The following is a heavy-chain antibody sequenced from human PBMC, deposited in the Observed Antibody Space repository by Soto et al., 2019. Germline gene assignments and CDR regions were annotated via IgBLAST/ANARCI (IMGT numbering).Heavy chain of an antibody. V-gene: IGHV1-18*01. D-gene: IGHD4-17*01. J-gene: IGHJ4*02. CDR3: ARRTTVTTPFDY. CDR1: GYSFTSYG. CDR2: ISAYNGNT. Sequence: ASVKVSCKASGYSFTSYGISWVRQAPGQGLEWMGWISAYNGNTNYAQKLQGRVTMTTDTSTSTAYMELRSLRSDDTAVYYCARRTTVTTPFDYWGQGTLVTVSS.